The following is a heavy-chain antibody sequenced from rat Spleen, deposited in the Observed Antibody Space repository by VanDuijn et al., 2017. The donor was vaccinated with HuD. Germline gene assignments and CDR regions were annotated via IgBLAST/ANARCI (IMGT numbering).Heavy chain of an antibody. Sequence: QVQLKESGPGLVQPSQTLSLTCTVSGFSLTSNGVSWVRQPPGKGLEWIAAISSGGSTYYNSALKSRLSISRDTSKSQVFLKMNSLQTEDTAIYFCTRHSSIYTGYVMDAWGQGASVTVSS. V-gene: IGHV2S12*01. CDR1: GFSLTSNG. CDR2: ISSGGST. D-gene: IGHD1-2*01. CDR3: TRHSSIYTGYVMDA. J-gene: IGHJ4*01.